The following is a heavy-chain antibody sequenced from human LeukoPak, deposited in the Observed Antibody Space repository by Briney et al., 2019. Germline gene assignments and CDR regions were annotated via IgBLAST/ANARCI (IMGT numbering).Heavy chain of an antibody. CDR2: IGTAGDT. Sequence: PGGSLRLSCAASGFTFSSYDMHWVRQATGKGLEWVSAIGTAGDTYYPDSVKGRFTISRDNAKNSLYLQMNSLRAEDTAVYYCASEWELQEVPWGQGTLVTVSS. CDR1: GFTFSSYD. D-gene: IGHD1-26*01. V-gene: IGHV3-13*01. CDR3: ASEWELQEVP. J-gene: IGHJ4*02.